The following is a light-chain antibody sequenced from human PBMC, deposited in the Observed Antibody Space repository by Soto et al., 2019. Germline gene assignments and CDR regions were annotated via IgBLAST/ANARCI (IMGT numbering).Light chain of an antibody. CDR1: SSDVGLYSY. V-gene: IGLV2-14*03. J-gene: IGLJ1*01. CDR2: DVS. Sequence: QSVLTQPASVSGSPGQSITISCTGTSSDVGLYSYVSWYRHLPGKAPELIIYDVSNRPSGVSNRFSGSKSANTASLTISGLQAEDEADYYCNSYTSSGTDVFGTGTKVTVL. CDR3: NSYTSSGTDV.